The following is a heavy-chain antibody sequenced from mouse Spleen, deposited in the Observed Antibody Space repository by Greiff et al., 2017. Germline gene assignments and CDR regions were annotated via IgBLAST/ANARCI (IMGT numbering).Heavy chain of an antibody. Sequence: EVKVEESGGALVKRGGSLKLSCAASGFTFSSYAMSWVRQTPEKRLEWVATISSGGGNTYYPDSVKGRFTISRDNAKNTLYLQMSSLKSEDTAMYYCARHPYGNFFDYWGQGTTLTVSS. CDR1: GFTFSSYA. D-gene: IGHD2-10*02. V-gene: IGHV5-9*04. CDR3: ARHPYGNFFDY. J-gene: IGHJ2*01. CDR2: ISSGGGNT.